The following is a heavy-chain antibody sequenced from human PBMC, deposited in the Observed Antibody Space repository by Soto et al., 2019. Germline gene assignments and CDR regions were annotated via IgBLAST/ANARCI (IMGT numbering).Heavy chain of an antibody. CDR2: IYASGNT. D-gene: IGHD6-13*01. CDR1: GASISDYY. Sequence: PSETLSLTCTVSGASISDYYWSWIRQPAGKGLECIGRIYASGNTNYNPSLKSRVTMSVDTSKNQFSLTLNSVTAADTAVYYCAREGRSALGTVEHWGRGTLVTVSS. J-gene: IGHJ4*02. CDR3: AREGRSALGTVEH. V-gene: IGHV4-4*07.